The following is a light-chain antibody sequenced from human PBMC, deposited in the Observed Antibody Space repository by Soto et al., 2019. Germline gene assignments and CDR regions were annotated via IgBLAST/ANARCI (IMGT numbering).Light chain of an antibody. CDR1: QSGSSN. Sequence: ELVMTQSPTTLSVSPGERCTLSFRASQSGSSNLSCQQQTADQAPRLLNYRASTRTTGVPARFSGSGAATDFTLTISSLQPEYVATYYCQKDNYAPLTFGEGTKVDIK. CDR2: RAS. V-gene: IGKV3-15*01. CDR3: QKDNYAPLT. J-gene: IGKJ4*01.